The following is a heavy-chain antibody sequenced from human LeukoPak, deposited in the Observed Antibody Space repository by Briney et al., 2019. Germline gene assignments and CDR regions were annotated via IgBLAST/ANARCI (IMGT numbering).Heavy chain of an antibody. D-gene: IGHD6-13*01. J-gene: IGHJ4*02. V-gene: IGHV3-23*01. CDR1: GFTFSSYG. Sequence: QPGGSLRLSCAASGFTFSSYGMSWVRQAPGKGLEWVSVVSASGSSTYYADSVKGRFTISRDNSRNTLYLQMNSLRAEDTAVYYCAKDAAGPEYWGQGTLVTVSS. CDR2: VSASGSST. CDR3: AKDAAGPEY.